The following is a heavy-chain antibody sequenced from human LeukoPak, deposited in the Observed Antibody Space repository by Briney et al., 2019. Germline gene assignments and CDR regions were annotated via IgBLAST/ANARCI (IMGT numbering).Heavy chain of an antibody. V-gene: IGHV3-30-3*01. CDR2: ISYDGSNK. J-gene: IGHJ4*01. CDR3: AREWSSSWYIGPFDY. CDR1: GFTLCSYA. D-gene: IGHD6-13*01. Sequence: GGSLRLSCTASGFTLCSYAMRWVPQAPGEGLAGVAVISYDGSNKYYADSVKGRFTISRDNSKNTLYLQMNSLRAEDSAVFYCAREWSSSWYIGPFDYWGQGTLVTVSS.